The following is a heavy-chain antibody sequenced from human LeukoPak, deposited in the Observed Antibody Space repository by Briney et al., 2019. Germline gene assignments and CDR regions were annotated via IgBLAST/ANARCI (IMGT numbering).Heavy chain of an antibody. CDR3: ARSSGTGTFSY. CDR2: VYYGRSP. J-gene: IGHJ4*02. V-gene: IGHV4-39*02. D-gene: IGHD6-25*01. CDR1: GDSISRSTYY. Sequence: SETLSLTCTVSGDSISRSTYYWAWIRQPPGKGLEWIGSVYYGRSPYFNPSLESRATISVDTSKNHSSLKMSSVTAADTAVYYCARSSGTGTFSYWGQGSLVTVSS.